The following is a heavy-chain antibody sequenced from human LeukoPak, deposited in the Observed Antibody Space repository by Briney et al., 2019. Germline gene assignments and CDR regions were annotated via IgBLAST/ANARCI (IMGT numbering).Heavy chain of an antibody. V-gene: IGHV4-38-2*02. J-gene: IGHJ4*02. CDR3: ARDQDYYGSGSYGPDH. D-gene: IGHD3-10*01. Sequence: SSETLSLTCTVSGYSITSGYYWGWVRPPPGKGLEWLASIYHSGSTFYNPSLQSRVTISVDTSKNQFSLRLRSVTAADTAVYYCARDQDYYGSGSYGPDHWGQGTLVIVSS. CDR1: GYSITSGYY. CDR2: IYHSGST.